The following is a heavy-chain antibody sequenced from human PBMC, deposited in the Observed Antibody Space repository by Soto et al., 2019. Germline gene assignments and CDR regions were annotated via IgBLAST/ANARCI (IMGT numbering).Heavy chain of an antibody. CDR2: IYYSGST. J-gene: IGHJ6*02. CDR1: GGSIGSYY. Sequence: SETLSLTCTVSGGSIGSYYWSWIRQPPGKGLEWIGYIYYSGSTNYNPSLKSRVTISVDTSKNQFSLKLSSVTAADTAVYYCARDGGTIFGVVNDYYGMDVWGQGTTVTVSS. CDR3: ARDGGTIFGVVNDYYGMDV. V-gene: IGHV4-59*01. D-gene: IGHD3-3*01.